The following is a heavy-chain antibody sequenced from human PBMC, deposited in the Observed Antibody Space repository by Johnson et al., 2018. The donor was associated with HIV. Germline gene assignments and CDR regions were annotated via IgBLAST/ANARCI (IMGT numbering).Heavy chain of an antibody. Sequence: VQLVESGGGLVQPGGSLRLSCVASGFTFDDYAMHWVRQAPGKGLEWVSLITWDGGSTFYADSVKGRFTISRDISKNSLYLQMNSLRADDTAFYYCAKDQFPAYSNSLFPDAFDIWGQGTMVTVSS. D-gene: IGHD6-6*01. CDR1: GFTFDDYA. J-gene: IGHJ3*02. CDR3: AKDQFPAYSNSLFPDAFDI. V-gene: IGHV3-43D*03. CDR2: ITWDGGST.